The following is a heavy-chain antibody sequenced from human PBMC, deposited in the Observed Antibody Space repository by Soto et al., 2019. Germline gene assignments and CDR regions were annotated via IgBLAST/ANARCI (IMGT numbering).Heavy chain of an antibody. CDR3: AKDSSGGGRTYNWFDP. Sequence: GGSLRLSCAASGFTFSSYAMSWVRQAPGKGLEWVSAISGSGGSTYYADSVKGRFTISRDNSKNTLYLQMNSLRAEDTAVYYCAKDSSGGGRTYNWFDPWGQGTLVTVSS. V-gene: IGHV3-23*01. CDR2: ISGSGGST. CDR1: GFTFSSYA. J-gene: IGHJ5*02. D-gene: IGHD6-19*01.